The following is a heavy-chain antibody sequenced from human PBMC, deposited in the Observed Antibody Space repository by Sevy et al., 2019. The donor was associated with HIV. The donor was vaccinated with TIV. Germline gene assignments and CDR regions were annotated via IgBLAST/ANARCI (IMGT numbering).Heavy chain of an antibody. CDR2: IIPIFGTA. D-gene: IGHD2-2*01. CDR1: GGTFSSYA. V-gene: IGHV1-69*13. J-gene: IGHJ5*02. Sequence: ASVKVSCKASGGTFSSYAISWVRQAPGQGLEWMVGIIPIFGTANYAQKFQGRVTITADESTSTAYMELSSLRSEDTAVYYCETDKGILVVPAVKNWFDPWGQGTLVTVSS. CDR3: ETDKGILVVPAVKNWFDP.